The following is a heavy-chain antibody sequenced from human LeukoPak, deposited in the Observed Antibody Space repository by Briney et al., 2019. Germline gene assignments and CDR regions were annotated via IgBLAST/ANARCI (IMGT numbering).Heavy chain of an antibody. CDR2: ISYDGSNK. CDR1: GFTFSSYA. D-gene: IGHD3-9*01. Sequence: GGSLRLSCAASGFTFSSYAMHWVRQAPGKGLEWVAVISYDGSNKYYADSVKGRFTISRDNSKNTLYLQMNSLRAEDTAVYYCARAPGRYFDWQYFDYWGQGTLVTVSS. J-gene: IGHJ4*02. CDR3: ARAPGRYFDWQYFDY. V-gene: IGHV3-30*04.